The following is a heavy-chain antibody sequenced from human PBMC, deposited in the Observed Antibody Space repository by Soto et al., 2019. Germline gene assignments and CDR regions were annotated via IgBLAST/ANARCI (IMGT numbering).Heavy chain of an antibody. J-gene: IGHJ5*02. CDR3: AREESGGRDTHWFDP. Sequence: NPSETLSLTCPVSGGSISSGGYSWSWIRQPPGKGLEWIGYIYHSGSTYYNPSLKSRVTISVDRSKNQFSLKLSSVTAADTAVYYCAREESGGRDTHWFDPWGQGTLVTVSS. CDR2: IYHSGST. V-gene: IGHV4-30-2*01. CDR1: GGSISSGGYS. D-gene: IGHD2-15*01.